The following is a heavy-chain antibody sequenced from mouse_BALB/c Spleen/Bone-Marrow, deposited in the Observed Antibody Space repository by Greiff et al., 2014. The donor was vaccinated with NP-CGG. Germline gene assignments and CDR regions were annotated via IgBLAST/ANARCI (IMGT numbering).Heavy chain of an antibody. CDR2: IYPGDGDT. J-gene: IGHJ4*01. V-gene: IGHV1-80*01. D-gene: IGHD1-1*01. CDR1: GYAFSSYW. Sequence: VNLVESGADLVRPGSSVKISCKASGYAFSSYWMNWVKQRPGQGLEWIGQIYPGDGDTDYNGKFKGKATLTADKSSSTAYMQLSSLTSEDSAVYFCARSLYYGSSYPLYAMDYWGQGTSVTVSS. CDR3: ARSLYYGSSYPLYAMDY.